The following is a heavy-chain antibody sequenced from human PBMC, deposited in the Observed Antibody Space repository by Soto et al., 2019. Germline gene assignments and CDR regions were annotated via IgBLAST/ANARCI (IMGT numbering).Heavy chain of an antibody. D-gene: IGHD3-10*01. Sequence: QVQLVESGGGVVQPGRSLRLSCEASGFTFSNHGMHWVRQAPGKGLEWVAVVSYDGSDKYYADSVKGRFTISRDNSKNTLYVQMNSLRAEDTAVYYCARDLIDWNYGSGSWHDYWGQGTLVTVSS. V-gene: IGHV3-30*03. CDR1: GFTFSNHG. CDR3: ARDLIDWNYGSGSWHDY. J-gene: IGHJ4*02. CDR2: VSYDGSDK.